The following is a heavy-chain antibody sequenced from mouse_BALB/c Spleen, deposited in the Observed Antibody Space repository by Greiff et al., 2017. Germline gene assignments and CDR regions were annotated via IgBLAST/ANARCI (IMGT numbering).Heavy chain of an antibody. CDR3: ALYYYDDEGPWFAY. V-gene: IGHV14-3*02. D-gene: IGHD2-4*01. Sequence: EVQLQQSGAELVKPGASVKLSCTASGFNIKDTYMHWVKQRPEQGLEWIGRIDPANGNTKYDPKFQGKATITADTSSNTAYLQLTSLTSEDTAVYYCALYYYDDEGPWFAYWGQGTLVTVSA. CDR1: GFNIKDTY. CDR2: IDPANGNT. J-gene: IGHJ3*01.